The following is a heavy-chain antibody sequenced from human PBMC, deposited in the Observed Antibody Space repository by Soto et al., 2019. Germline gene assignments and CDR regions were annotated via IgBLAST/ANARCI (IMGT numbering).Heavy chain of an antibody. J-gene: IGHJ4*02. D-gene: IGHD3-3*01. Sequence: QVQLQESGPGLVKPSQTLSLTCTVSGGSISSGDYYWSWIRQPPGKGLECIGYINYSGSTYYNPSLRGRLTKSANTPRTQYPLNLSSGIAADQAWYYGAARFLEWLPYDYWGQGTLVTVSS. V-gene: IGHV4-30-4*01. CDR3: AARFLEWLPYDY. CDR1: GGSISSGDYY. CDR2: INYSGST.